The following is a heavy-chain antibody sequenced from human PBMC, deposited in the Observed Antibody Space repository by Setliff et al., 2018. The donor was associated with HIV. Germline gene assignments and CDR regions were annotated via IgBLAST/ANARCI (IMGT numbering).Heavy chain of an antibody. J-gene: IGHJ4*02. CDR1: GGSIEFSSYY. Sequence: SETLSLTCSVSGGSIEFSSYYWGRIRQPPGKGLEWIGSVYYCGSTYYNPSLKSRLTISVDTSTNKFSLKLSSVTAADTAVYYCARLRGLNLEPFDYWGQGTLVTVSS. CDR2: VYYCGST. CDR3: ARLRGLNLEPFDY. V-gene: IGHV4-39*01. D-gene: IGHD1-1*01.